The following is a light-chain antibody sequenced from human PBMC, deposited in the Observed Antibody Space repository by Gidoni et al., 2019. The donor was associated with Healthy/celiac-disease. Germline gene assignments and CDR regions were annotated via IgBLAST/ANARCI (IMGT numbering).Light chain of an antibody. Sequence: SYELTQPPSVSVSPGQTASITCSGDKLGDKYACWYQQKPGQSPVLVIYQDSKRPSGIPERFSGSNSWNTATLTISGTQAMDEADYYCQAWDSSTPVVFGGGTKLTVL. V-gene: IGLV3-1*01. CDR1: KLGDKY. J-gene: IGLJ2*01. CDR3: QAWDSSTPVV. CDR2: QDS.